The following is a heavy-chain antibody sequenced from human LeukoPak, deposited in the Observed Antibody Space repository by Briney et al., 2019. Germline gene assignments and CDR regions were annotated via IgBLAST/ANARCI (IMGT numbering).Heavy chain of an antibody. CDR2: ISAYNGNT. CDR3: ARGFARGLRNYYYYYYMDV. V-gene: IGHV1-18*01. CDR1: GYTFTSYG. J-gene: IGHJ6*03. D-gene: IGHD3-3*01. Sequence: ASVKVSCKASGYTFTSYGISWVRQAPGQGLEWMGWISAYNGNTNYAQKLQGRVTMTTDTSTSTAYMELRSLRFDDTAVYYCARGFARGLRNYYYYYYMDVWGKGTTVTVSS.